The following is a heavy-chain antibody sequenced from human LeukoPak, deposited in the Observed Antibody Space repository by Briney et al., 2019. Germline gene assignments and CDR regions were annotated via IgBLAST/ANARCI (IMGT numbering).Heavy chain of an antibody. CDR1: GYTFTSYG. Sequence: ASVKVSCKASGYTFTSYGISWVRQAPGQGLEWMGWISAYNGNTNYAQKLQGRVTMTTDTSTSTAYMELRSLRSEDTAVYYCARDRRGYCSSTSCSNWFDPWGQGTLVTVSS. CDR3: ARDRRGYCSSTSCSNWFDP. CDR2: ISAYNGNT. D-gene: IGHD2-2*01. J-gene: IGHJ5*02. V-gene: IGHV1-18*01.